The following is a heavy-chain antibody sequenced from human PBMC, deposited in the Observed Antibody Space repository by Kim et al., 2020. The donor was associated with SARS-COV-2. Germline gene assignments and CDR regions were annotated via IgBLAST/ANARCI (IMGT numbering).Heavy chain of an antibody. CDR3: ARGSIVVVPAATYYYYYGMDV. CDR1: GYTFTGYY. J-gene: IGHJ6*02. Sequence: ASVKVSCKASGYTFTGYYMHWVRQAPGQGLEWMGWINPNSGGTNYAQKFQGWVTMTRDTSISTAYMELSRLRSDDTAVYYCARGSIVVVPAATYYYYYGMDVWGQGTTVTVSS. CDR2: INPNSGGT. V-gene: IGHV1-2*04. D-gene: IGHD2-2*01.